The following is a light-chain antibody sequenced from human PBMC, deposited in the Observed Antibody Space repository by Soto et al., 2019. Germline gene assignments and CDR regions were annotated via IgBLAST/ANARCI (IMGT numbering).Light chain of an antibody. CDR2: TNN. J-gene: IGLJ7*01. V-gene: IGLV1-44*01. CDR1: RSNIGRNF. CDR3: ATWDDSLNGRV. Sequence: QSVLTQSPSASGTPGQRVTISCSGSRSNIGRNFAYWYQHVPGTAPKLFIYTNNQRPSGVPDRFSGSKSGTSASLAISGLQSEDEADYYCATWDDSLNGRVFGGGTQLTVL.